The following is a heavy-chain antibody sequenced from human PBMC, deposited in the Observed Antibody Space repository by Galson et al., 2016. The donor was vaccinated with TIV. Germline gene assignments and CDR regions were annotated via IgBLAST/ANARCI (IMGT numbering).Heavy chain of an antibody. J-gene: IGHJ5*01. V-gene: IGHV1-46*01. Sequence: SVKVSCKASGYTFTRYYMHWVRQAPGQGLEWMGVIDPGADTTTYAQKFQGRVTMTRDTSTSTVYMGLSSLRSDDTAAYFCAKENDFDSWGQGTLVTFSS. D-gene: IGHD3-16*01. CDR3: AKENDFDS. CDR1: GYTFTRYY. CDR2: IDPGADTT.